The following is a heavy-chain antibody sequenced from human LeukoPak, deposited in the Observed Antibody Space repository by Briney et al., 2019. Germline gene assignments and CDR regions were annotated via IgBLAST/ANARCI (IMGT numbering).Heavy chain of an antibody. V-gene: IGHV4-30-2*01. CDR1: GGSISSGGYS. J-gene: IGHJ4*02. D-gene: IGHD6-19*01. CDR2: IYHSGST. Sequence: PSQTLSLTCAVSGGSISSGGYSWSWIRQPPGKGLEWIGYIYHSGSTYYNPSLKSRVTISVDTSKNQFSLKLSSVTAADTAVYYCARGGGYSSGWAFDYWGQGTLVTVSS. CDR3: ARGGGYSSGWAFDY.